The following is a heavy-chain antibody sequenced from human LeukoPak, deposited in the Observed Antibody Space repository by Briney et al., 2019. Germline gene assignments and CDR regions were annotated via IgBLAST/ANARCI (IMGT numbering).Heavy chain of an antibody. CDR2: ISGSGAGT. V-gene: IGHV3-23*01. Sequence: GGSLRLSCSASGFTFSSDAMSWVRQAPGKGLEWVSAISGSGAGTHYADSVKGRFTISRHTSKNPPYLQMNSLRAEDTAVYYCVTSSAYYWGQGTLVTVSS. J-gene: IGHJ4*02. CDR1: GFTFSSDA. CDR3: VTSSAYY. D-gene: IGHD2-2*01.